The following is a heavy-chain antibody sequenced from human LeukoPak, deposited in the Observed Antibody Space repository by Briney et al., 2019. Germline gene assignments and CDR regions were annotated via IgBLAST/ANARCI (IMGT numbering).Heavy chain of an antibody. Sequence: SGESLKISCKGSGYSFTSYWIGWVRQMPGKGLEWMGIIYPGDSDTRYSPSFQGQVTISADKSISTAYLQWSSLKASDTAMYYCARLPDYYDSSGGMGYNWFDPWGQGTLVTVSS. D-gene: IGHD3-22*01. V-gene: IGHV5-51*01. CDR1: GYSFTSYW. CDR2: IYPGDSDT. J-gene: IGHJ5*02. CDR3: ARLPDYYDSSGGMGYNWFDP.